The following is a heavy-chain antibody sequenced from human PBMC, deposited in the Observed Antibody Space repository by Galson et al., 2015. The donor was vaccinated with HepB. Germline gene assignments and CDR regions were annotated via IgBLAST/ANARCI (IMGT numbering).Heavy chain of an antibody. CDR2: ISSSSSYI. Sequence: SLRLSCAASGFTFSSYSMNWVRQAPGKGLEWVSSISSSSSYIYYADSVKGRFTISRDNAKNSLYLQMNSLRAEDTAVYYCARVWQLRFLLGDMDVWGKGTTVTVSS. CDR1: GFTFSSYS. J-gene: IGHJ6*03. CDR3: ARVWQLRFLLGDMDV. D-gene: IGHD3-3*01. V-gene: IGHV3-21*01.